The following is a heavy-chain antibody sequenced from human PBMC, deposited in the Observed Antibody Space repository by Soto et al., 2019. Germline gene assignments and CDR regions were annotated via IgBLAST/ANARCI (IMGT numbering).Heavy chain of an antibody. D-gene: IGHD1-26*01. Sequence: QVQLQESGPGLVKPSETLSLTCTVSGGSISSYYWSWIRQPPGKGLEWIGYIYYSGSTNYNPSLKSRVIISVDTSKKQFSPKLCSVTAAATAVYFLAIADDRGAMPSGYWGPGTLVTVSS. V-gene: IGHV4-59*01. CDR2: IYYSGST. CDR3: AIADDRGAMPSGY. J-gene: IGHJ4*02. CDR1: GGSISSYY.